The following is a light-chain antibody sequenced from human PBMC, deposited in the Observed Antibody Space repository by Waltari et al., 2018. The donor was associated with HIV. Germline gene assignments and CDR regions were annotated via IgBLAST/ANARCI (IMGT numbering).Light chain of an antibody. CDR1: QGISSY. CDR3: HHLKTYPYT. CDR2: AAS. V-gene: IGKV1-9*01. Sequence: DIQLTQSPSFLSASVGDRITITCRASQGISSYLAWYQQKPGKAPKLLIYAASTLPDGVPSRFSGSGSGTEFTLTISCLQPEDFATYYCHHLKTYPYTFGQGTKLEIK. J-gene: IGKJ2*01.